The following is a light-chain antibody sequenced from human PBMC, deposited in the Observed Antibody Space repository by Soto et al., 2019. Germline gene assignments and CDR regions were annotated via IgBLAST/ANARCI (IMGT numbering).Light chain of an antibody. CDR3: QQYNNSPWT. V-gene: IGKV3D-15*01. J-gene: IGKJ1*01. CDR2: GAS. Sequence: LPGPQAERATLSCRASQSVSSNLAWYQQKPGQPPRLLIYGASSRATGIADRFSGSGSGTDFTLTISRLQPEDFAVYYCQQYNNSPWTFGQGTKVDI. CDR1: QSVSSN.